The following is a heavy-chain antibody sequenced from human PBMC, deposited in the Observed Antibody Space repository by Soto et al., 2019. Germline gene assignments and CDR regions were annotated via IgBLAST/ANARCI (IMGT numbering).Heavy chain of an antibody. CDR3: VKDIGPLYGSGSHPKWYGMDV. CDR1: GFTFDDYA. J-gene: IGHJ6*02. V-gene: IGHV3-43D*03. CDR2: ISWDGGST. Sequence: GGSLRLSCAASGFTFDDYAMHWVRQAPGKGLEWVSLISWDGGSTYYADSVKGRFTISRDNSKNSLYLQMNSLRAEDNALYYCVKDIGPLYGSGSHPKWYGMDVWGQGTTVTVSS. D-gene: IGHD3-10*01.